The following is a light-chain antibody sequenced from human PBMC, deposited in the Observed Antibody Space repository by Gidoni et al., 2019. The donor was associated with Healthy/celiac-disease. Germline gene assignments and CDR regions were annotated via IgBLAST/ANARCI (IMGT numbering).Light chain of an antibody. J-gene: IGKJ1*01. Sequence: ELVITQSPATLSVSPWERATLSCRASQSVSSTLPWYQQKPGQAPRLLIYGASTRATGIPARFSGSGSGTEFTLTISSLQSEDFAVYYCQQYNNWPKTFGQGTKVEIK. CDR2: GAS. V-gene: IGKV3-15*01. CDR3: QQYNNWPKT. CDR1: QSVSST.